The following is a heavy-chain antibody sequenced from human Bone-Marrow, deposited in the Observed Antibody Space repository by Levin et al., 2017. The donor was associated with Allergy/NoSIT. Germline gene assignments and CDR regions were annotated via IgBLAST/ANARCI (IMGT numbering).Heavy chain of an antibody. V-gene: IGHV4-59*08. D-gene: IGHD2-8*02. CDR2: IYYSGST. CDR3: ARLGTGDNFYYYIEV. Sequence: GSLRLSCSVSGGSISGYYWSWIRKPPGKGLEWIGYIYYSGSTRYNPSLQSRLTISVDTSKNQFSLNLNSVTAADTAVYYCARLGTGDNFYYYIEVWGKGTTVTVSS. J-gene: IGHJ6*03. CDR1: GGSISGYY.